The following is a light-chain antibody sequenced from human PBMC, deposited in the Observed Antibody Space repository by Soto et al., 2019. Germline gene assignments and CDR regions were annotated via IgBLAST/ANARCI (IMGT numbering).Light chain of an antibody. J-gene: IGLJ2*01. CDR3: TSYVRSNLLI. CDR2: AVS. V-gene: IGLV2-14*01. Sequence: QSALTQPASVSGSPGQSVTISCTGTSSDIGAYNYVSWYQHHPGKAPKLIIYAVSNRPSGVSNRFSGSKSANTASLTISGLLAEDEAEYYCTSYVRSNLLIFGGGTKLTVL. CDR1: SSDIGAYNY.